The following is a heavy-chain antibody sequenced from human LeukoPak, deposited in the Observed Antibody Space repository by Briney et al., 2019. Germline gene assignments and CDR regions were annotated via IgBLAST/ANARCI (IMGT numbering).Heavy chain of an antibody. CDR1: GGTFSSYA. Sequence: SVKVSCKASGGTFSSYAISWVRQAPGQGLEWMGGIIPIFGTANYAQKLQGRVTITTDESTSTAYMELSSLRSEDTAVYYCARQDSSGYSEYFQHWGQGTLVTVSS. D-gene: IGHD3-22*01. CDR2: IIPIFGTA. V-gene: IGHV1-69*05. CDR3: ARQDSSGYSEYFQH. J-gene: IGHJ1*01.